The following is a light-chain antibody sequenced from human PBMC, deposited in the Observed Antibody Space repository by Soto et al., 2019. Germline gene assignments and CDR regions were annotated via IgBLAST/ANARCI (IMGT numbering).Light chain of an antibody. CDR1: QSISSW. CDR2: KAS. Sequence: DIQMTQSPSTLSASVGDRVTITCRASQSISSWLAWYQQKPGKAPKLLIYKASSLERGVPSRFSGSGSGTEFTLTISSLQPDDFATYYCHQYKSYLWTFGQGTKLEIK. V-gene: IGKV1-5*03. CDR3: HQYKSYLWT. J-gene: IGKJ2*02.